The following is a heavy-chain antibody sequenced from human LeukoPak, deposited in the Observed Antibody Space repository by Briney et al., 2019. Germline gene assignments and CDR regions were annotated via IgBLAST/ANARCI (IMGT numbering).Heavy chain of an antibody. CDR3: LRDIGECYGDYPCDF. J-gene: IGHJ4*02. CDR1: GLIVSNTY. D-gene: IGHD4-17*01. CDR2: MYTGSTT. Sequence: PVGPLRLSCAASGLIVSNTYMSWVRPAPGKGLEWVSTMYTGSTTYYADSVKGRFPISRDNSRNTLYLQMNSLRAEDTAIYYCLRDIGECYGDYPCDFWGQGTLVTVSS. V-gene: IGHV3-53*01.